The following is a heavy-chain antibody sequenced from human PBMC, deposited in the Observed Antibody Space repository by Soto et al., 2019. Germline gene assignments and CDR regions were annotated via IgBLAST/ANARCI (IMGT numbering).Heavy chain of an antibody. CDR2: IWYDGSKK. Sequence: GGSLRLSCAASGFTFSTYGMHWVRQAPGKGLEWVAIIWYDGSKKYYADSVKGRFTISRDNSKNTMYLQMNSLRAEDTAVYYCARDGVWGSYRSDYWGQGTLVTVSS. V-gene: IGHV3-33*01. D-gene: IGHD3-16*02. J-gene: IGHJ4*02. CDR1: GFTFSTYG. CDR3: ARDGVWGSYRSDY.